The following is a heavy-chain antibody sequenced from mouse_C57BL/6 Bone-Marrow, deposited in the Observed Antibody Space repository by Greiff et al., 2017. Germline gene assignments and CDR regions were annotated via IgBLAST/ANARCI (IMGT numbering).Heavy chain of an antibody. CDR2: IYPGDGDT. J-gene: IGHJ2*01. CDR3: ARKRGCDY. Sequence: VQLQQSGPELVKPGASVKISCKASGYAFSSSWMNWVKQRPGKGLEWIGRIYPGDGDTNYNGKFKGKATLTADKSSSTAYMQLSSRTSEDSAVDFCARKRGCDYWGQGTTLTVSS. CDR1: GYAFSSSW. V-gene: IGHV1-82*01.